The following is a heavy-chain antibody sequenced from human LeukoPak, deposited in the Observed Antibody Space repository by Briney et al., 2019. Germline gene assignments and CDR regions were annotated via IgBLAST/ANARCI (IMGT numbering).Heavy chain of an antibody. CDR2: IYTSGST. CDR1: GGSISSYY. V-gene: IGHV4-4*07. D-gene: IGHD3-10*01. J-gene: IGHJ4*02. CDR3: ARGRRPSGSVYYYGSGSYQSYFDY. Sequence: SETLSLTCTVSGGSISSYYWSWIRQPAGKGLEWIGRIYTSGSTNYNASLKSRVSMSVDTSKNQFSLKLSSVTAADTAVYYCARGRRPSGSVYYYGSGSYQSYFDYWGQGTLVTVSS.